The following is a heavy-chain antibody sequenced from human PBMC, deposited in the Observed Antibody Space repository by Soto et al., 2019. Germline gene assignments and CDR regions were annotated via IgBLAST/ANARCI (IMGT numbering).Heavy chain of an antibody. CDR1: GYTFTSYY. CDR3: ATPRGGPAVADYDYYYGMDV. V-gene: IGHV1-46*01. D-gene: IGHD6-19*01. Sequence: ASVKVSCKASGYTFTSYYMHWVRQAPGQGLEWMGIINPSGGSTSYAQKFQGRVTMTRDTSTSTVYMELSSLRSEDTAVYYCATPRGGPAVADYDYYYGMDVWGQGTTVTVSS. CDR2: INPSGGST. J-gene: IGHJ6*02.